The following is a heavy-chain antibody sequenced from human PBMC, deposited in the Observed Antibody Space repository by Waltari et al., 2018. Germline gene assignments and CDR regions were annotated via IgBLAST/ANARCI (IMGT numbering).Heavy chain of an antibody. J-gene: IGHJ4*02. CDR3: ASDLAGAKDH. Sequence: EVLLVESGGGLVQPGGSLRLSCAASGFTFSRYWIHWVRQVPGKGLAWVSRINEDGSTTAYADSVKGRFTISRDNAKSTLYLQMNSLRAEDTAVYYCASDLAGAKDHWGQGTLVTVSS. CDR1: GFTFSRYW. V-gene: IGHV3-74*01. D-gene: IGHD1-26*01. CDR2: INEDGSTT.